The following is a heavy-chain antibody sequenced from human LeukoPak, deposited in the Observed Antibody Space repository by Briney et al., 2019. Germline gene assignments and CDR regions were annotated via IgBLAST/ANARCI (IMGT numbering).Heavy chain of an antibody. D-gene: IGHD6-6*01. CDR3: ARDRQLVTYYYYGMDV. CDR2: IYYSGST. Sequence: SQTLSLTCTVSGGSISSGGYCWSWIRQHPGKGLEWIGYIYYSGSTYYNPSLKSRVTISVDTSKNQFSLKLSSVTAADTAVYYCARDRQLVTYYYYGMDVWGQGTTVTVSS. CDR1: GGSISSGGYC. J-gene: IGHJ6*02. V-gene: IGHV4-31*03.